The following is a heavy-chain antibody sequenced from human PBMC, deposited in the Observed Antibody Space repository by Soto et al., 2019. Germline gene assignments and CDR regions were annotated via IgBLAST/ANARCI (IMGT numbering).Heavy chain of an antibody. D-gene: IGHD6-13*01. V-gene: IGHV6-1*01. J-gene: IGHJ5*02. CDR1: GDSVSINSAA. CDR2: TYYRSKWYN. CDR3: ARQYSSSWMGNWFDP. Sequence: SQTLSITCAISGDSVSINSAAWNLIRQSPSRGLEWLGRTYYRSKWYNDYAVSVKSRITINPDTSKNQFSLQLNSVTPEDTAVYYCARQYSSSWMGNWFDPWGQGTLVTVSS.